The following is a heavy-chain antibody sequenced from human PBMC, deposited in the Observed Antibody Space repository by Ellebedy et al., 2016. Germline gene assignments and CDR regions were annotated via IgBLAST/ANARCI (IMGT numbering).Heavy chain of an antibody. V-gene: IGHV3-30*04. D-gene: IGHD3-10*01. J-gene: IGHJ4*02. CDR3: ARTLDYYASGSYPDY. Sequence: GESLKISXAASGFTFSSFSMHWVRQAPGKGLEWVAVISYDGNNKYYADSVKGRFTISRDNSKNTLYLQMNSLRAEDTAVYYCARTLDYYASGSYPDYWGQGTLVTVSS. CDR2: ISYDGNNK. CDR1: GFTFSSFS.